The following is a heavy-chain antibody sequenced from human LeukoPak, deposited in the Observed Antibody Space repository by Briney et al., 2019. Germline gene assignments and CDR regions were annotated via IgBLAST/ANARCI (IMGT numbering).Heavy chain of an antibody. V-gene: IGHV4-34*01. J-gene: IGHJ4*02. CDR1: GGSFSGYC. CDR2: INHSGST. D-gene: IGHD6-19*01. CDR3: ARHTRQWLVRYYFDY. Sequence: SETLSLTCAVYGGSFSGYCWSWIRQPPGKGLEWIGEINHSGSTNYNPSLKSRVTISVDTSKNQFSLKLSSVTAADTAVYYCARHTRQWLVRYYFDYWGQGTLVTVSS.